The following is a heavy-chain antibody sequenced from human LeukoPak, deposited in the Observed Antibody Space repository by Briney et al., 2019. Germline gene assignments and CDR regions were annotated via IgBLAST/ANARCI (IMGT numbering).Heavy chain of an antibody. Sequence: SGTLSLTCTVSGGSINTQYWSWIRQPAGKGLEWIGCIYSSGSTNYNTSLMTRLTMSVDTSKNQISLNLHSVTAADTAVYYCARDLIHGSGTYFNPLGYWGLGILVTVSS. CDR2: IYSSGST. D-gene: IGHD3-10*01. CDR1: GGSINTQY. V-gene: IGHV4-4*07. J-gene: IGHJ4*02. CDR3: ARDLIHGSGTYFNPLGY.